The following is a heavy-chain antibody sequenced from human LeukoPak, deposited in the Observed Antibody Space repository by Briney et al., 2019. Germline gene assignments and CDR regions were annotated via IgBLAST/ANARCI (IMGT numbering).Heavy chain of an antibody. J-gene: IGHJ4*02. D-gene: IGHD3-10*01. CDR3: VRSLYGSGSYNKGDGYFDY. CDR2: IYYSGST. CDR1: GGSISSYY. V-gene: IGHV4-59*01. Sequence: SETLSLTCTVSGGSISSYYWSWIRQPPGKGLEWIGYIYYSGSTNYNPSLKSRVTISVDTSKNQFSLKLSSVTAADTAVYYCVRSLYGSGSYNKGDGYFDYWGQGTLVTVSS.